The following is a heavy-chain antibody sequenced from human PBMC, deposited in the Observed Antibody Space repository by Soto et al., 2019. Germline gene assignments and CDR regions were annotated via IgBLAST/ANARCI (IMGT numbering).Heavy chain of an antibody. CDR3: ARDYSNRRGWFDP. V-gene: IGHV4-59*01. Sequence: PSETLSLTCTVSGGSISSYYWSWIRQPPGKGLEWIGYIYYSGSTNYNPSLKSRVTISVDTSKNQFSLKLSSVTAADTAVYYCARDYSNRRGWFDPWGQGTLVTVSS. CDR2: IYYSGST. J-gene: IGHJ5*02. CDR1: GGSISSYY. D-gene: IGHD4-4*01.